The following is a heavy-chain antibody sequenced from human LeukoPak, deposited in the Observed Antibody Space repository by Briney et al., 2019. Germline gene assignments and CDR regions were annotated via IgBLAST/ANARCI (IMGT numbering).Heavy chain of an antibody. Sequence: PGGSLRLSCAASGFTFSSYAMNWVRQAPGKGLEWVSTISGSGDSTYYADSVKGRFTISRHTSKNTLYLQMNSLRAEDTAVYYCARASGYSGSRRWFDPWGQGTLVTVSS. CDR1: GFTFSSYA. CDR2: ISGSGDST. J-gene: IGHJ5*02. CDR3: ARASGYSGSRRWFDP. V-gene: IGHV3-23*01. D-gene: IGHD5-12*01.